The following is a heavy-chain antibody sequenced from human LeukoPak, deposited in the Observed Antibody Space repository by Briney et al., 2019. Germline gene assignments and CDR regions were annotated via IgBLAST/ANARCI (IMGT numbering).Heavy chain of an antibody. Sequence: SETLSLTCTVSGGSISSYYWSWIRQPPGKGLEWIGYTYYSGSTNYNPSLKSRVTISVDTSKNQFSLKLSSVTAADTAVYYCARRQHNNWFDPWGQGTLVTVSS. D-gene: IGHD2-2*01. J-gene: IGHJ5*02. CDR3: ARRQHNNWFDP. V-gene: IGHV4-59*08. CDR2: TYYSGST. CDR1: GGSISSYY.